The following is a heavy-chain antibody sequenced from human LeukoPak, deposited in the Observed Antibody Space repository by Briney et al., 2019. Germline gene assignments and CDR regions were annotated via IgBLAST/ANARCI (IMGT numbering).Heavy chain of an antibody. V-gene: IGHV4-31*03. CDR2: IYYSGST. CDR3: TRRGSSIAARGGYYFDY. J-gene: IGHJ4*02. Sequence: SETLSLTCTVSGGSISSGGYYWSWIRQHPGKGLEWIGYIYYSGSTYYNPSLKSRVTISVDTSKNQFSLKLSSVTAADTAVYYCTRRGSSIAARGGYYFDYWGQGTLVTVSS. D-gene: IGHD6-6*01. CDR1: GGSISSGGYY.